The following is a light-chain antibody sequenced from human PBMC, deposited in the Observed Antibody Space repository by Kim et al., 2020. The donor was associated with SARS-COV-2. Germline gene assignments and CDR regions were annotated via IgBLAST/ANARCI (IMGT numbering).Light chain of an antibody. Sequence: DIVMTQSPDSLAVSLGERATIKCKFSQSVFHSANDKNNLAWYQQRPGQFPKLLIYWASTRESGVPDRFRGSGSGTDFTLTISSLQAENVAVYYCQQYYSTPWTFGQGTKVDIK. CDR2: WAS. J-gene: IGKJ1*01. V-gene: IGKV4-1*01. CDR1: QSVFHSANDKNN. CDR3: QQYYSTPWT.